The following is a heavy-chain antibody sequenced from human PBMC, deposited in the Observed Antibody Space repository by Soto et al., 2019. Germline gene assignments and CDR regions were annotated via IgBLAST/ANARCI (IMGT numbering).Heavy chain of an antibody. CDR2: IRSRPNNYAT. V-gene: IGHV3-73*02. CDR3: TRSFLIAAFDM. CDR1: GLTFSGSA. J-gene: IGHJ3*02. Sequence: EVQLVESGGGLVQPGGSLKLSCAASGLTFSGSAMHWVRQASGKGLEWVGRIRSRPNNYATAYAASVKGRFNISRDDSKNTAYLQMNSLKTEDTAVYYCTRSFLIAAFDMWGQGTMVTVSS.